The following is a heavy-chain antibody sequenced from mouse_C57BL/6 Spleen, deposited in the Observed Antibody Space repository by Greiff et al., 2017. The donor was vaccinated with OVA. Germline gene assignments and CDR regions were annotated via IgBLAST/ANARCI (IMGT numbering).Heavy chain of an antibody. Sequence: LVESGAELARPGASVKLSCKASGYTFTSYGISWVKQRTGQGLEWIGEIYPRSGNTYYNEKFKGKATLTADKSSSTAYMELRSLTSEDSAVYFCASLYYCGSSPYFDYWGQGTTLTVSS. CDR1: GYTFTSYG. CDR2: IYPRSGNT. V-gene: IGHV1-81*01. D-gene: IGHD1-1*01. J-gene: IGHJ2*01. CDR3: ASLYYCGSSPYFDY.